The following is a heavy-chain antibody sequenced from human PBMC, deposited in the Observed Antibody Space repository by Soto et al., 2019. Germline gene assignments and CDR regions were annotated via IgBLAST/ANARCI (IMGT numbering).Heavy chain of an antibody. CDR3: ASCFLSSSPGGCLDV. V-gene: IGHV5-51*01. Sequence: PGESLKISCKGSGYSFTSYWIGWVRQMPGKGLEWMGIIYPGDSNTRYSPSLQGQVTISVDKSISTAYLQWSSLKASDTAMYYCASCFLSSSPGGCLDVWGQGTTVTVSS. D-gene: IGHD6-19*01. J-gene: IGHJ6*02. CDR2: IYPGDSNT. CDR1: GYSFTSYW.